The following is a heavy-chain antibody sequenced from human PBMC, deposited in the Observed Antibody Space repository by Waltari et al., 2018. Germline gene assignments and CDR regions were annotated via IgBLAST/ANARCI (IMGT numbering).Heavy chain of an antibody. CDR3: ARLPTKYFDSLGWGFFDQ. V-gene: IGHV4-59*08. Sequence: HVQLQESGPGLVNPSETLSLTCRVPGAFPCDDHWTWIRQAPGKGLEWIAYRRNTGATKCTPSLESRVTLSADTSKKQFSLRLTSVTATDTAVYFCARLPTKYFDSLGWGFFDQWGQGILVTVSS. CDR1: GAFPCDDH. J-gene: IGHJ4*02. D-gene: IGHD3-9*01. CDR2: RRNTGAT.